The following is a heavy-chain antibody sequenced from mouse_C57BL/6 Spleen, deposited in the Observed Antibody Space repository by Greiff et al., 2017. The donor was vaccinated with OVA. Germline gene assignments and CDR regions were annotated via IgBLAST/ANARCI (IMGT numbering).Heavy chain of an antibody. D-gene: IGHD4-1*01. J-gene: IGHJ2*01. CDR3: AIRSLGFDY. V-gene: IGHV1-26*01. Sequence: EVQLQQSGPELVKPGASVKISCKASGYTFTDYYMNWVKQSHGKSLEWIGDINPNNGGTSYNQKFKGKATLTVDKSSSTAYMELRSLASEDSAVYYCAIRSLGFDYWGQGTTLTVSS. CDR1: GYTFTDYY. CDR2: INPNNGGT.